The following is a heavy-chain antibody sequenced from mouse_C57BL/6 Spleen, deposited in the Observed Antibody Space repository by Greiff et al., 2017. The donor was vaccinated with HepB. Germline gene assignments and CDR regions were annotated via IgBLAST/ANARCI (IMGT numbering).Heavy chain of an antibody. Sequence: QVQLQQSGAELVRPGASVTLSCKASGYTFTDYEMHWVKQTPVHGLEWIGAIDPETGGTAYNQKFKGKAILTADKSSSTAYMELRSLTSEDSAVYYCTREWAHYYGSSYEGYFDYWGQGTTLTVSS. CDR3: TREWAHYYGSSYEGYFDY. CDR1: GYTFTDYE. CDR2: IDPETGGT. D-gene: IGHD1-1*01. V-gene: IGHV1-15*01. J-gene: IGHJ2*01.